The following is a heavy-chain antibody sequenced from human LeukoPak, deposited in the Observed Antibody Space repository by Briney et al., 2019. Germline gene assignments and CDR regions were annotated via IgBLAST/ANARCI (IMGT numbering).Heavy chain of an antibody. Sequence: GGSLRLSCAASGFSFSSYWMHWVRQVPGTGLVWVSRIKSDGSTTNYADFVKGRFTISRDNAKNTLYLQMNSLRAEDTAVYYCAGVGGRSSIGGDYWGQGTLVTVSS. CDR2: IKSDGSTT. J-gene: IGHJ4*02. D-gene: IGHD3-10*01. CDR1: GFSFSSYW. V-gene: IGHV3-74*01. CDR3: AGVGGRSSIGGDY.